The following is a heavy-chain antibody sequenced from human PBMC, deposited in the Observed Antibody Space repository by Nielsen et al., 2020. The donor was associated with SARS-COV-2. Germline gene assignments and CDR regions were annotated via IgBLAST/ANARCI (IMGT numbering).Heavy chain of an antibody. CDR1: GGSISSGGYY. CDR2: IYYSGST. V-gene: IGHV4-31*03. CDR3: ARGQWPSYYYYGMDV. D-gene: IGHD6-19*01. J-gene: IGHJ6*02. Sequence: SETLSLTCTVSGGSISSGGYYWSWIRQHPGKGLEWIGYIYYSGSTYYNPSLKSRVTISVDTSKNQFSLKLSSVTAADTAVYYCARGQWPSYYYYGMDVWGQGTTVTVSS.